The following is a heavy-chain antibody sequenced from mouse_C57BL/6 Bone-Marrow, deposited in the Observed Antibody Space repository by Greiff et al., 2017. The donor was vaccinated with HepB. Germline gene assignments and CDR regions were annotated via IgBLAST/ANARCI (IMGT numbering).Heavy chain of an antibody. J-gene: IGHJ3*01. V-gene: IGHV1-53*01. Sequence: VQLKQPGTELVKPGASVKLSCKASGYTFTSYWMHWVKQRPGQGLEWIGNINPSNGGTNYNEKFKSKATLTVDKSSSTAYMQRSSLTSEDSAVYYWAIGAFYYYGTGFAYWGQGTLVTVSA. D-gene: IGHD1-1*01. CDR3: AIGAFYYYGTGFAY. CDR1: GYTFTSYW. CDR2: INPSNGGT.